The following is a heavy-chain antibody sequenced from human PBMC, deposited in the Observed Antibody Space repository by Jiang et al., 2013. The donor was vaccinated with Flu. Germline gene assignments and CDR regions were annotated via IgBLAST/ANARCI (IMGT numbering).Heavy chain of an antibody. CDR3: AVASPLRKYDY. CDR1: GGSISSSSYY. CDR2: IYYSGST. V-gene: IGHV4-39*01. Sequence: ELLKPSETLSLTCTVSGGSISSSSYYWGWIRQPPGKGLEWIGSIYYSGSTYYNPSLKSRVTISVDTSKNQFSLKLSSVTAADTAVYYCAVASPLRKYDYWGQGTLVTVSS. J-gene: IGHJ4*02. D-gene: IGHD3-3*01.